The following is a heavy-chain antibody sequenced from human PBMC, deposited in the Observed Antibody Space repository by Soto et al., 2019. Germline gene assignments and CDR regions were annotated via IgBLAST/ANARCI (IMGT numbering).Heavy chain of an antibody. CDR1: GGSISSYY. Sequence: SETVSLTCTVSGGSISSYYWSWIRQPAGKGLEWIGRIYTSGSTNYNPSLKSRVTMSVDTSKNQFSLKLSSVTAADTAVYYCARVKHDYVWGSYRYTGSNWFDPWGQGTLVTVSS. V-gene: IGHV4-4*07. CDR2: IYTSGST. J-gene: IGHJ5*02. CDR3: ARVKHDYVWGSYRYTGSNWFDP. D-gene: IGHD3-16*02.